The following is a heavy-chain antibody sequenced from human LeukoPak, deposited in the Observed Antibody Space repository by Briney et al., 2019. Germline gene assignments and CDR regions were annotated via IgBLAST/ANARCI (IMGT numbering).Heavy chain of an antibody. CDR1: GYTFTSCG. CDR3: ARERFYSSGSYNNRIDN. CDR2: ISAYNGNT. Sequence: ASVKVSCKASGYTFTSCGISWVRQAPGQGLEWMGWISAYNGNTNYAQKLQGRVTMTTDTSTSTAYMELRSLRSDDTAVYYCARERFYSSGSYNNRIDNWGQGTLVTVSS. V-gene: IGHV1-18*01. J-gene: IGHJ4*02. D-gene: IGHD3-10*01.